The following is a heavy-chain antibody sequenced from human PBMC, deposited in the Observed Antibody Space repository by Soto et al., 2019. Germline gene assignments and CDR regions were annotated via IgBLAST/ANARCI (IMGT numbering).Heavy chain of an antibody. CDR3: ARTLLRYFDWAY. D-gene: IGHD3-9*01. J-gene: IGHJ4*02. V-gene: IGHV1-46*03. CDR2: INPSGGST. Sequence: XVKVSCKASGYTFTSYYMHWVRHAPGQGLEWMGIINPSGGSTSYAQKFQGRVTMTRDTSTSTVYMELSSMRSEDTAVYYCARTLLRYFDWAYWGQGTLVTVSS. CDR1: GYTFTSYY.